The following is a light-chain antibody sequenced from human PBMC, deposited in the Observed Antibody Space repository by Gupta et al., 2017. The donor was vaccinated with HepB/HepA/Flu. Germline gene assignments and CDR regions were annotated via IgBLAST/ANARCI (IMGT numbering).Light chain of an antibody. CDR3: QSYDSTLSIYV. V-gene: IGLV1-40*01. CDR1: SSNLGAGYA. Sequence: QSVLTQPPSVSGAPGQRVTISCTGSSSNLGAGYATHWYQQIPGTAPRLLIYDKNKRPAGVPDRFSGSKSGTSASLAISGLLAEYEGDYYCQSYDSTLSIYVFGTGTKVTVL. J-gene: IGLJ1*01. CDR2: DKN.